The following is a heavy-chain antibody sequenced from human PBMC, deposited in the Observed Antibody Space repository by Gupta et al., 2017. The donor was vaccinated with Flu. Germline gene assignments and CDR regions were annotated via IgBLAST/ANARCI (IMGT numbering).Heavy chain of an antibody. D-gene: IGHD6-19*01. CDR1: GFTFDDHA. J-gene: IGHJ4*02. CDR2: IDWNSGYI. V-gene: IGHV3-9*01. CDR3: VKDMANSGWAIFHY. Sequence: EVQLVESGGGLVQPGRSLRLSCAASGFTFDDHAMHWVRQAPGKGLECVSGIDWNSGYIAYADSVKGRFTISRDNAKNSLSLQIDNLRPEDTAFYYCVKDMANSGWAIFHYWGQGTLVTVSS.